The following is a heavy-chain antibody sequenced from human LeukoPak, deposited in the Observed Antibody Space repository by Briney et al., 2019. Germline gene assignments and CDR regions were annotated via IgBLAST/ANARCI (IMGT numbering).Heavy chain of an antibody. Sequence: SETLSLTCTVSGGSISSYYWSWIRQPPGKGLEWIGYIYYSGSTNYNPSLKSRVTISVDTSKNQFSLKLSSVTAADTAVYYCASHGSSSLLLGPIDYWGQGTLVTVSS. D-gene: IGHD6-13*01. J-gene: IGHJ4*02. CDR3: ASHGSSSLLLGPIDY. V-gene: IGHV4-59*08. CDR2: IYYSGST. CDR1: GGSISSYY.